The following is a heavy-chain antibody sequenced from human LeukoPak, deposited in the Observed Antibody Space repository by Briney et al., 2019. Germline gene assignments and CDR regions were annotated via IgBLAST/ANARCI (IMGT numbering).Heavy chain of an antibody. Sequence: GGSLRLSCAASGFTFSGYVMHWVRQAPGKGLEWVAFIRSDGSNKDYADSVKGRFTISRDNSKNTLYLQMNSLRDEDTAVYYCAKDPRSSSSFPSIDYWGQGTLVTVSS. J-gene: IGHJ4*02. CDR3: AKDPRSSSSFPSIDY. CDR2: IRSDGSNK. D-gene: IGHD6-6*01. CDR1: GFTFSGYV. V-gene: IGHV3-30*02.